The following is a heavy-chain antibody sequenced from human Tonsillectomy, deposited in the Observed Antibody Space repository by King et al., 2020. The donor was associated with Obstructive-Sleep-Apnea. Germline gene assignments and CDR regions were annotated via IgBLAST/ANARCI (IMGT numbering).Heavy chain of an antibody. V-gene: IGHV3-11*01. J-gene: IGHJ4*02. Sequence: VQLVESGGGLVRPGGSLRLSCAASGFTLSDYYMSWIRQVPGKGLEWISYISSSGNTIYHADSVKGRFTISRDNAKNSLYLQMNSLRAEDTAVYYCARGGRYASGWAFDSWGQGTLVTVSS. CDR1: GFTLSDYY. CDR3: ARGGRYASGWAFDS. D-gene: IGHD6-19*01. CDR2: ISSSGNTI.